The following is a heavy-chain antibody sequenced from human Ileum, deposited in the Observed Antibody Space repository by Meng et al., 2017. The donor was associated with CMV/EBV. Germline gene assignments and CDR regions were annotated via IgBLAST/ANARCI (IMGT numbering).Heavy chain of an antibody. CDR3: ARQENYYYGMDV. V-gene: IGHV4-34*01. J-gene: IGHJ6*02. CDR1: RGSFSGYY. CDR2: INHIGST. Sequence: CAFYRGSFSGYYWSWIRQSPGKGLEWIGDINHIGSTNCNPSLKSRVTISVDTSKNQFSLKLSSVTAADTAVYYCARQENYYYGMDVWGQGTTVTVSS.